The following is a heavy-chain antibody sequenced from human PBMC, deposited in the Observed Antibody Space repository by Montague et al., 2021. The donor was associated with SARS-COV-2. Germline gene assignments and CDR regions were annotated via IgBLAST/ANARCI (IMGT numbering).Heavy chain of an antibody. Sequence: SETLSLTCTVYGDSISYFFWSWIRQPAGKGLEWIGRVSASGSTNYNPSLNSRVTMSVDTSKKQFSLRLSPVTAADTAVHYCARDVVAAPGTFDYWGQGTLVTVSS. V-gene: IGHV4-4*07. CDR3: ARDVVAAPGTFDY. CDR1: GDSISYFF. J-gene: IGHJ4*02. CDR2: VSASGST. D-gene: IGHD6-13*01.